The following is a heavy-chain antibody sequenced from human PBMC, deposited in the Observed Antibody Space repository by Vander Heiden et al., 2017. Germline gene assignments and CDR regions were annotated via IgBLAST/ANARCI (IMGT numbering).Heavy chain of an antibody. CDR3: AYHYWFFHV. V-gene: IGHV2-5*01. CDR1: GFSLMTRGVG. CDR2: IYWNDLK. J-gene: IGHJ2*01. Sequence: QLTLKESGPTLVKPTQTLTLTCPFYGFSLMTRGVGVGWLRQPPGKAPEWLALIYWNDLKRYSPSLNNRLFITMDTSKDQVVLTMTNMDPLDTATYYCAYHYWFFHVWGRGTLVTVSS.